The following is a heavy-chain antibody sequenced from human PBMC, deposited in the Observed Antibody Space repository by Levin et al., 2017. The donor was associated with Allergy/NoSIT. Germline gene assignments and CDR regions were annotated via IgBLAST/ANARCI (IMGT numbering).Heavy chain of an antibody. CDR2: IYWDDDK. V-gene: IGHV2-5*02. D-gene: IGHD5-12*01. J-gene: IGHJ3*02. CDR1: AFSLSTSGVG. CDR3: AHRPGGYPVVGAFDI. Sequence: SGPTLVKPTQTLTLTCTFSAFSLSTSGVGVGWIRQPPGKALEWLALIYWDDDKRYSPSLKSRLTITKDTSRNQVVLTMTNMDPVDTATYYCAHRPGGYPVVGAFDIWGQGTMVTVSS.